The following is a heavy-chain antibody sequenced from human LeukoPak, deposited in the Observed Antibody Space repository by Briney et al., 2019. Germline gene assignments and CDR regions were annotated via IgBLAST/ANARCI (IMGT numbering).Heavy chain of an antibody. V-gene: IGHV3-20*04. CDR1: GFTFDDYG. D-gene: IGHD3-22*01. J-gene: IGHJ4*02. Sequence: GRSLRLSCAASGFTFDDYGMSWVRQAPGKGLEGVSGINWNGGSTGYADSVKGRFTISRDNAKNSLYLQMNSLRAGDTALYYCARERTYYYDSNPDYFDYWGQGTLVTVSS. CDR2: INWNGGST. CDR3: ARERTYYYDSNPDYFDY.